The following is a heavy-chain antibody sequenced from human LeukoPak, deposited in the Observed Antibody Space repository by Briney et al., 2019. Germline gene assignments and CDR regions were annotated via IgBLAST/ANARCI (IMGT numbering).Heavy chain of an antibody. CDR2: ISSSGSTI. D-gene: IGHD3-9*01. V-gene: IGHV3-48*03. J-gene: IGHJ4*02. Sequence: GGSLRLSCAASGFTFSSYEMNWVRQAPGKGLEWVSYISSSGSTIYYADSVKGRFTISRDNAKNSLYLQMNSLRAEDTAVYYCARGADSGYSSDNWGQGTLVSVCS. CDR3: ARGADSGYSSDN. CDR1: GFTFSSYE.